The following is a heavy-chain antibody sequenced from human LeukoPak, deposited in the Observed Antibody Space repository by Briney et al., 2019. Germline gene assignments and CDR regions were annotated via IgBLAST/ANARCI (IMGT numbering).Heavy chain of an antibody. CDR3: TRDERYDSSGYPFDY. J-gene: IGHJ4*02. V-gene: IGHV1-18*01. CDR1: GPTFISYG. Sequence: ASVKVSCKVSGPTFISYGITWVRQAPGQGLEWMGWISTYTGATDYAQRFQDRLTLTTDTSTTTGYLELRSLRSDDTAVYYCTRDERYDSSGYPFDYWGQGTLVTVSS. CDR2: ISTYTGAT. D-gene: IGHD3-22*01.